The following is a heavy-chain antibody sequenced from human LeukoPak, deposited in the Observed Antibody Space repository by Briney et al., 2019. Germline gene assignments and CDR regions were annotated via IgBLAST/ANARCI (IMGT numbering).Heavy chain of an antibody. V-gene: IGHV3-23*01. Sequence: GGSLRLSCAASGFTFSSYAMSWVRQAPGKGLEWVSAISGSGGSTYYADSVKGRFTISRDNSKNTLYLQMNSLRAEDTAVYYCARRKPWYQLLRRNDYYFDYWGQGTLVTVSS. J-gene: IGHJ4*02. D-gene: IGHD2-2*01. CDR2: ISGSGGST. CDR3: ARRKPWYQLLRRNDYYFDY. CDR1: GFTFSSYA.